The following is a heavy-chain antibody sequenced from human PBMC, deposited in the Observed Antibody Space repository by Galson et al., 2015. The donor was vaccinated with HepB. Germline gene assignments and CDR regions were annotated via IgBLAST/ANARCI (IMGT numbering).Heavy chain of an antibody. V-gene: IGHV7-4-1*02. J-gene: IGHJ4*02. CDR2: INTNTGNP. D-gene: IGHD1-1*01. CDR3: AKDANWYFDF. Sequence: SCKASGYTFTSYGMNWVRQAPGQGLEWMGWINTNTGNPTYAQGFTGRFVFSLDTSVSTAYLQISSLKAEDTAVYYCAKDANWYFDFWGQGTLLTVSS. CDR1: GYTFTSYG.